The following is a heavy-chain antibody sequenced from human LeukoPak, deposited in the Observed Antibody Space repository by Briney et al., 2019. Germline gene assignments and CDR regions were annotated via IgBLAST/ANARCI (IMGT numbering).Heavy chain of an antibody. CDR3: ARDRVIMVRGAESLFGY. Sequence: GGSLRLSCAASGFTFSSYWMHWVRQAPGKGLVWVSRINTDGSSTSYADSVKGRFTISRDNAKNTLYLQMTSLRAEDTAVYFCARDRVIMVRGAESLFGYWGQGTLVTVS. V-gene: IGHV3-74*01. CDR2: INTDGSST. D-gene: IGHD3-10*01. CDR1: GFTFSSYW. J-gene: IGHJ4*02.